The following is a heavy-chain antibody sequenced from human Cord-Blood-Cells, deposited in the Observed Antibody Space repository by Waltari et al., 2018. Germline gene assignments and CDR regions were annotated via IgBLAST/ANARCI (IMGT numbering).Heavy chain of an antibody. J-gene: IGHJ2*01. CDR3: ARRYIAARPSWYFDL. V-gene: IGHV4-34*01. CDR1: GGSFSGYY. D-gene: IGHD6-6*01. CDR2: INHSGST. Sequence: QVQLQQWGAGLLKPSETLSLTCAVYGGSFSGYYWSWIRQPPGKGLEWTGEINHSGSTNYHPSLKSRVTISVDTSKNQFSLKLSSVTAADTAVYYCARRYIAARPSWYFDLWGRGTLVTVSS.